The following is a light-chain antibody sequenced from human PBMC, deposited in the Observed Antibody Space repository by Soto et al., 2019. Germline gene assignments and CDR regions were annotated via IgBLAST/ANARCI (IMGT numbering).Light chain of an antibody. V-gene: IGLV2-14*01. CDR3: SSYTSSSTPYV. J-gene: IGLJ1*01. CDR2: DVR. Sequence: QSARTQPASVSGAAGRASSISCTGTSSDGGGYNYVSWYEQHPGKAPKLVIYDVRNRPAGVSNRLSGPQVGKPASLTISGLQAEDEADYYCSSYTSSSTPYVFGTGTKVTVL. CDR1: SSDGGGYNY.